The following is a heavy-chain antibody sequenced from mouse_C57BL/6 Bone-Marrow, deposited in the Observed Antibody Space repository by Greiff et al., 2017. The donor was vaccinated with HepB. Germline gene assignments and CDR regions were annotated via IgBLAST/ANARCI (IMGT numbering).Heavy chain of an antibody. CDR2: IDPSDSYT. J-gene: IGHJ3*01. D-gene: IGHD2-3*01. V-gene: IGHV1-59*01. CDR3: ARYDGPVAD. Sequence: VQLQQPGAELVRPGTSVKLSCKASGYTFTSYWMHWVKQRPGQGLEWIGVIDPSDSYTNYNQKFQGKATLTVDTASSTAYMQLSSLTSEDSAGYYCARYDGPVADWGQGTLVTVSA. CDR1: GYTFTSYW.